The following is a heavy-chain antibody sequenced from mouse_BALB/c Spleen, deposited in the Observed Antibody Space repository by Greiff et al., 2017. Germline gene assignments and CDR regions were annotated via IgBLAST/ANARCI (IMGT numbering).Heavy chain of an antibody. CDR3: ARSNDGYYGYFDY. Sequence: QVQLQQSAAELARPGASVKMSCKASGYTFTSYTMHWVKQRPGQGLEWIGYINPSSGYTEYNQKFKDKTTLTADKSSSTAYMQLSSLTSEDSAVYYCARSNDGYYGYFDYWGQGTTLTVSA. CDR1: GYTFTSYT. V-gene: IGHV1-4*02. J-gene: IGHJ2*01. CDR2: INPSSGYT. D-gene: IGHD2-3*01.